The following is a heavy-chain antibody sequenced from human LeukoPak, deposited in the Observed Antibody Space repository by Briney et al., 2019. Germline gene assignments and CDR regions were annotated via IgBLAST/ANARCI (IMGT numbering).Heavy chain of an antibody. D-gene: IGHD2-15*01. V-gene: IGHV4-38-2*01. CDR2: IYHSGGT. CDR3: ARAIVVVVAATPFDY. Sequence: SETLSLTCAVSGYSISNGYYWGWIRQPPGKGLEWIGSIYHSGGTYYNPSLNSRVTISADTSKNQFSLNLSSVTAADTAVYYCARAIVVVVAATPFDYWGQGTLVTVSS. J-gene: IGHJ4*02. CDR1: GYSISNGYY.